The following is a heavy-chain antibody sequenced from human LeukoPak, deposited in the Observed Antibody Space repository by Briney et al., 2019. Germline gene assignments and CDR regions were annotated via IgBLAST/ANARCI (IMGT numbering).Heavy chain of an antibody. J-gene: IGHJ6*03. D-gene: IGHD5-12*01. CDR3: ARDSGPTRGYSGYDKLGHYYYMDV. CDR2: IIPIFGTA. CDR1: GGTFSSYA. V-gene: IGHV1-69*05. Sequence: GASVKVSCKASGGTFSSYAISWVRQAPGQGLEWMGGIIPIFGTANYAQKFQGRVTITTDESTSTAYMELSSLRSEDTAVYYCARDSGPTRGYSGYDKLGHYYYMDVWGKGTTVTVSS.